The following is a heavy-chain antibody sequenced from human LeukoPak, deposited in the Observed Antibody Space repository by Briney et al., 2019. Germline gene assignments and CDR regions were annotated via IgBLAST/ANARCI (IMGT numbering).Heavy chain of an antibody. CDR1: GGSFSDYY. CDR2: INHSGNT. CDR3: ARLTLSSGWSTLYYFDY. D-gene: IGHD6-19*01. Sequence: KPSETLSLTCAVYGGSFSDYYWSWIRQPPGKGLEWIGEINHSGNTNYNPSLKSRVTMSVDTSKNQFSLKLSSVTAADTAVYYCARLTLSSGWSTLYYFDYWGQGTLVTVSS. V-gene: IGHV4-34*01. J-gene: IGHJ4*02.